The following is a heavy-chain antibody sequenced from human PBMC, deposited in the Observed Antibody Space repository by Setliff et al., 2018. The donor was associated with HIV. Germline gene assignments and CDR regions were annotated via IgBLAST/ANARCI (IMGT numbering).Heavy chain of an antibody. Sequence: ASVKVSCKASGYPFSSYDIHWVRQATGQGLEWMGWMNPNSANTGYAQRFQGRVTMTRDMSISTAYMELSRLRYDDTAVYYCASSYSSSWSYFDYWGQGTLVTVSS. D-gene: IGHD6-13*01. CDR2: MNPNSANT. J-gene: IGHJ4*02. V-gene: IGHV1-8*02. CDR1: GYPFSSYD. CDR3: ASSYSSSWSYFDY.